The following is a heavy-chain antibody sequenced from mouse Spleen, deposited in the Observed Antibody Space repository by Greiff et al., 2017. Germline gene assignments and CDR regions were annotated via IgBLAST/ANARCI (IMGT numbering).Heavy chain of an antibody. V-gene: IGHV1-78*01. D-gene: IGHD1-1*01. Sequence: VKLMESDAELVKPGASVKISCKVSGYTFTDHTIHWMKQRPEQGLEWIGYIYPRDGSTKYNEKFKGKATLTADKSSSTAYMQLNSLTSEDSAVYFCARPLYYGSSLWFAYWGQGTLVTVSA. CDR3: ARPLYYGSSLWFAY. CDR2: IYPRDGST. CDR1: GYTFTDHT. J-gene: IGHJ3*01.